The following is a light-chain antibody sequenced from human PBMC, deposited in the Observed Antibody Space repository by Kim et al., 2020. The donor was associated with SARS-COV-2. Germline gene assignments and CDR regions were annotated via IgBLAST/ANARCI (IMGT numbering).Light chain of an antibody. J-gene: IGLJ3*02. Sequence: GKTVIISCARSVGSMVSDFVQLFQQRPGSSPTTVIYEDHKRPSGVPDRFSGSVDSSSNSASLTISGLRAEDEADYYCQSYDDNIWVFGGGTKLTVL. CDR1: VGSMVSDF. V-gene: IGLV6-57*01. CDR2: EDH. CDR3: QSYDDNIWV.